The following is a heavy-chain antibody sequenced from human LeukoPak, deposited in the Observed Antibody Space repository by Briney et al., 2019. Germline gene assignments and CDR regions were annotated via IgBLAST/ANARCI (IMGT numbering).Heavy chain of an antibody. CDR1: GFTFSSYS. Sequence: GGSLRLSCAASGFTFSSYSMNWVRQAPGKGLEWVSSISSSSTIYYADSVKGRFTISRDNAKNSLYLQMNSLRAEDTAVYYCARDDYGDGFDYWGQGTLVTVSS. J-gene: IGHJ4*02. CDR2: ISSSSTI. V-gene: IGHV3-48*01. D-gene: IGHD4-17*01. CDR3: ARDDYGDGFDY.